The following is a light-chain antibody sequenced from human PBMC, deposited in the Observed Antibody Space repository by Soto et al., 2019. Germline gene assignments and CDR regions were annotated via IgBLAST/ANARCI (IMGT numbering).Light chain of an antibody. J-gene: IGKJ1*01. Sequence: EIVLTQSPGTLSLSPGERATLSCRASQSVSSSYLAWYQQKPGQAPRLLIYGASSRATGIPDRFSGSGSGTDFPLTISRLEHEDFAVYCCQQYGGSPTTFGQGTKVEIK. V-gene: IGKV3-20*01. CDR1: QSVSSSY. CDR3: QQYGGSPTT. CDR2: GAS.